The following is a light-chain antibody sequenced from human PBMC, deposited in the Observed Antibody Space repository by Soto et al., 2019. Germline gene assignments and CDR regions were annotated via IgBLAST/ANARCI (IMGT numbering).Light chain of an antibody. CDR3: QQYGSSPLP. J-gene: IGKJ4*01. CDR2: GAS. V-gene: IGKV3-20*01. Sequence: EIGWTQSQGTLSLSPGERATLSCRASQSVSGSYLAWYKQIPGQAPRLLIYGASSRATGIPDRFSGGGYGADFTLTICILEPEELAVYYCQQYGSSPLPFGRGTKVEIK. CDR1: QSVSGSY.